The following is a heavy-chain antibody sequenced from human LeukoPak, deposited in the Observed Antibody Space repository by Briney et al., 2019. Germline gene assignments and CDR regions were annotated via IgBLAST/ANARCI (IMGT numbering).Heavy chain of an antibody. Sequence: GGSLRLSCAASGFTFSSYAMHWVRQAPGKGLEWVAVISYDGSNKYYADSVKGRFTISRDNSKNTLYLQMNSLRAEDTAVYYCARKDTGIAAAGTAIDYWGQGTLVTVSS. J-gene: IGHJ4*02. D-gene: IGHD6-13*01. CDR1: GFTFSSYA. CDR3: ARKDTGIAAAGTAIDY. CDR2: ISYDGSNK. V-gene: IGHV3-30-3*01.